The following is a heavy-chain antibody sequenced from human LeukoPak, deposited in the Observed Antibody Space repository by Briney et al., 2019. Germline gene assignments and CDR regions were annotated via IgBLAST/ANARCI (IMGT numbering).Heavy chain of an antibody. Sequence: SETLSLTCTVFGDSVTGYFLNWVRQPPGKGLEWIGHIYKIGTTNYNPSLKSRLTISADTSKNQFSLQLRSVTAAETAVYYCVIGVGWQPDYWGQGALVTVSS. V-gene: IGHV4-59*02. CDR1: GDSVTGYF. CDR3: VIGVGWQPDY. CDR2: IYKIGTT. D-gene: IGHD2-15*01. J-gene: IGHJ4*02.